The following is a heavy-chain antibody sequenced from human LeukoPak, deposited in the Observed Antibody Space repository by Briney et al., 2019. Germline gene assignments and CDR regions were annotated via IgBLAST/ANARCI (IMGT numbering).Heavy chain of an antibody. CDR2: ITWNGGNT. Sequence: GGSLRLSCAASGFTFDDYGMNWVRQAPGKGLEWVSTITWNGGNTAYADSVKGRFTISRDNTKNSLYLQMNSLRAEDTAVYYCVGGDYWGQGTLVTVSS. CDR3: VGGDY. CDR1: GFTFDDYG. J-gene: IGHJ4*02. V-gene: IGHV3-20*04.